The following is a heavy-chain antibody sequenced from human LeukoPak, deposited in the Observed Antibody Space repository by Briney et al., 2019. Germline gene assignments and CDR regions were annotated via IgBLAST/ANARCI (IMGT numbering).Heavy chain of an antibody. D-gene: IGHD6-6*01. CDR1: GYTFTGCY. Sequence: ASVKVSCTASGYTFTGCYIHWVRQAPGQGHEWMGWINPNSGGTDYAQKFQGRVTMTRDTSITTAYMELSRLRSDDPAVYYCARDLVTHWFAPWGQRTLVTVSS. CDR2: INPNSGGT. J-gene: IGHJ5*02. V-gene: IGHV1-2*02. CDR3: ARDLVTHWFAP.